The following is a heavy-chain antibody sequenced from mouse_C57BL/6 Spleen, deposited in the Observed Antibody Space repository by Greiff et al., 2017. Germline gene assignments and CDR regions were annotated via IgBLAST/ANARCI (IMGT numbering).Heavy chain of an antibody. Sequence: EVQGVESGPELVKPGASVKMSCKASGYTFTSYVMHWVKQKPGQGLEWIGYIYPYNDGTKYNEKFKGKATLTSDKSSSTAYMELSSLTSEDSAVYYCAREERDYGYVFAYWGQGTLVTVSA. V-gene: IGHV1-14*01. D-gene: IGHD2-2*01. CDR2: IYPYNDGT. CDR1: GYTFTSYV. J-gene: IGHJ3*01. CDR3: AREERDYGYVFAY.